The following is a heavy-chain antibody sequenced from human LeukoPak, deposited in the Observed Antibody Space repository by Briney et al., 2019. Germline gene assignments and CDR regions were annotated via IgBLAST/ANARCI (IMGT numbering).Heavy chain of an antibody. Sequence: GGSLRISCAASGFTFSPSGMTWLRQAPGKGLEWVSTIATGSSHIFYADSVKGRFTTSRDDAKNSLYLQLHSLSTEDTGIYYCARDGPNWSRDCWGQGTLVTVSS. CDR2: IATGSSHI. D-gene: IGHD7-27*01. CDR1: GFTFSPSG. J-gene: IGHJ4*02. CDR3: ARDGPNWSRDC. V-gene: IGHV3-21*01.